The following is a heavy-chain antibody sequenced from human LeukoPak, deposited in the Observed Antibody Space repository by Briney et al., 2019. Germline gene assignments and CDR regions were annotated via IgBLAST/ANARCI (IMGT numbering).Heavy chain of an antibody. CDR1: GFSFSTHK. D-gene: IGHD3-3*02. Sequence: HPGGSLRLSCAASGFSFSTHKMNWVRQAPGKGLEWVAVISYDGTKIYYADSAKGRFTISRDNSKNMVYLQMNSLRAEDTALYYCARDSVKLPGISYFDNWGQGTLVTVSS. CDR2: ISYDGTKI. CDR3: ARDSVKLPGISYFDN. J-gene: IGHJ1*01. V-gene: IGHV3-30-3*01.